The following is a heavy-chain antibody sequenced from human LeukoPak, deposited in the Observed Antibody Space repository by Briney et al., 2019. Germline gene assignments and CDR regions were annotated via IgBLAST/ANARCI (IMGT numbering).Heavy chain of an antibody. CDR3: AKDRYSSSWNFDY. D-gene: IGHD6-13*01. CDR1: GFTFDDYA. V-gene: IGHV3-33*06. Sequence: GRSLRLSCAASGFTFDDYAMHWVRQAPGKGLEWVAVIWYDGSNKYYADSVKGRFTISRENSKNTLYLQMNSLRAEDTAVYYCAKDRYSSSWNFDYWGQGTLVTVSS. CDR2: IWYDGSNK. J-gene: IGHJ4*02.